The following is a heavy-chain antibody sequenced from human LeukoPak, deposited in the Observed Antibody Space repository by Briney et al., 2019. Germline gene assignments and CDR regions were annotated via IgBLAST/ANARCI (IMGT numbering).Heavy chain of an antibody. J-gene: IGHJ4*02. Sequence: SETLSLTCTVSGGSISSYYWSWIRQPPGKGPEWIGYIYYSGSTNYNPSLKSRVTISVDTSKNQFSLKLSSVTAADTAVYYCARAANYDFWSGYYHFDYWGQGTLVTVSS. CDR1: GGSISSYY. CDR2: IYYSGST. D-gene: IGHD3-3*01. CDR3: ARAANYDFWSGYYHFDY. V-gene: IGHV4-59*01.